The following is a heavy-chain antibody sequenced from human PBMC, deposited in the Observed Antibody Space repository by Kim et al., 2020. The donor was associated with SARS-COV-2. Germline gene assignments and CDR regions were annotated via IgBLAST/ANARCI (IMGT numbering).Heavy chain of an antibody. Sequence: GGSLRLSCEASRFIFDSFWMVWVRQAPGKGLEWVARIDRDGSETTYADSVKGRFTLSRDNAQKTLYLQMSSLRVEESAVYYCAREGSGYDLVDHWGQGVLVIVSS. J-gene: IGHJ4*02. D-gene: IGHD5-12*01. CDR2: IDRDGSET. V-gene: IGHV3-74*01. CDR1: RFIFDSFW. CDR3: AREGSGYDLVDH.